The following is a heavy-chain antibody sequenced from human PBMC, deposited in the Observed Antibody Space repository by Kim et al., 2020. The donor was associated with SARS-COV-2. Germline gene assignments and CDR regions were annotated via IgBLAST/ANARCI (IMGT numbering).Heavy chain of an antibody. D-gene: IGHD3-3*01. J-gene: IGHJ4*02. Sequence: SETLSLTCTVSGYSISSGYYWGWIRQPPGKGLEWIGSIYHSGSTYYNPSLKSRVTISVDTSKNQFSLKLSSVTAADTAVYYCARESPFLDYWGQGTLVTVSS. CDR1: GYSISSGYY. CDR3: ARESPFLDY. V-gene: IGHV4-38-2*02. CDR2: IYHSGST.